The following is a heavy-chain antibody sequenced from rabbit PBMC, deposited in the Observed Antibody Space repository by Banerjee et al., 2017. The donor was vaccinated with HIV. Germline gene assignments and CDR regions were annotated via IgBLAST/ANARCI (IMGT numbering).Heavy chain of an antibody. Sequence: QSLEESGGDLVKPGASLTLTCTASGFTLSSHWICWVRQAPGKGLEWIGCIGVGSSGVTHYASWAKGRFTISKTSSTTVTLQMTSLTAADTATYFCARDLAGVIGWNFDLWGQGTLVTVS. J-gene: IGHJ4*01. V-gene: IGHV1S40*01. D-gene: IGHD4-1*01. CDR2: IGVGSSGVT. CDR1: GFTLSSHW. CDR3: ARDLAGVIGWNFDL.